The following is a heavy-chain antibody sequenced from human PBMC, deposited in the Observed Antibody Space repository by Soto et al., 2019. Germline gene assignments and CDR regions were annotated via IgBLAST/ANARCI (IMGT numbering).Heavy chain of an antibody. Sequence: PGGYLRLSCADSGFTFSSYWLHWVRQAPGTGLVWVSRINSEGSSTSYADSVQGRFTISRDNAKNTLYLQMNSLRAEDTAVYYCARGGITMVRGVITSAYYGMDVWGQGTTVTVSS. D-gene: IGHD3-10*01. V-gene: IGHV3-74*01. J-gene: IGHJ6*02. CDR3: ARGGITMVRGVITSAYYGMDV. CDR1: GFTFSSYW. CDR2: INSEGSST.